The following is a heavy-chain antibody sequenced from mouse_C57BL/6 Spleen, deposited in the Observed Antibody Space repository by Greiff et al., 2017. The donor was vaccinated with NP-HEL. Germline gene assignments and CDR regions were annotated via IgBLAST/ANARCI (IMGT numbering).Heavy chain of an antibody. CDR3: ARSTYDGYGFAY. J-gene: IGHJ3*01. V-gene: IGHV1-82*01. CDR1: GYAFSSSW. Sequence: QVQLQQSGPELVKPGASVKISCKASGYAFSSSWMNWVKQRPGKGLEWIGRIYPGDGDTNYNGKFKGKATLTADKSSSTAYMQLSSLTSEDSAVYFCARSTYDGYGFAYWGQGTLVTVSA. D-gene: IGHD2-9*01. CDR2: IYPGDGDT.